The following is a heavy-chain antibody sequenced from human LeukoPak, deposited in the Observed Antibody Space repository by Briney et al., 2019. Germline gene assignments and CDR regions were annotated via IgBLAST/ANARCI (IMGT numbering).Heavy chain of an antibody. CDR3: AKGSRGSRPYYFDF. Sequence: GGSLRLSCAASGLSFDNYAMSWVRQAPGKGLEWISAITYSGDDSYHANSVKGRFTISRDNSKNTLNLQMNSLRVEDSAVYYCAKGSRGSRPYYFDFWGQGTLVTVSS. CDR1: GLSFDNYA. J-gene: IGHJ4*02. V-gene: IGHV3-23*01. D-gene: IGHD3-10*01. CDR2: ITYSGDDS.